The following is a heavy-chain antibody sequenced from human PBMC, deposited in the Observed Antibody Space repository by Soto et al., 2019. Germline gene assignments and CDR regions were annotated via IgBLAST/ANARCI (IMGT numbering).Heavy chain of an antibody. CDR2: IYHSGST. V-gene: IGHV4-30-2*01. Sequence: QLQLQESGSGLVKPSQTLSLTCAVSGGSISSGGYSWSWIRQPPGKGLEWIGYIYHSGSTYYNTSLKSRVTISVDRSKNQFALKLSSVTAADTAVYYCASSHAGAHITAAVHWGQGTLVTVSS. D-gene: IGHD6-13*01. CDR1: GGSISSGGYS. J-gene: IGHJ4*02. CDR3: ASSHAGAHITAAVH.